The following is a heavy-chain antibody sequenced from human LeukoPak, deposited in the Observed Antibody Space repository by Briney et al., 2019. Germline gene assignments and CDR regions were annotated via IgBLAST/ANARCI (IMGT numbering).Heavy chain of an antibody. J-gene: IGHJ5*02. CDR2: ISSSSSYI. CDR3: GREAWFDP. V-gene: IGHV3-21*01. Sequence: PGGSLRLSCAASGFTFSSYAMSWVRLAPGKGLEWVSCISSSSSYIYYADSVKGRFTISRDNAKNSLYLQMDSLRAEDTAVYYCGREAWFDPWGQGTLVTVSS. CDR1: GFTFSSYA.